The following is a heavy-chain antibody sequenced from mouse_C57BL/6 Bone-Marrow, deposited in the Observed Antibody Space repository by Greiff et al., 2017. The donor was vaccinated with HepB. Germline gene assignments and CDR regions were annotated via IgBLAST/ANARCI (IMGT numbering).Heavy chain of an antibody. Sequence: QVQLQQSGPELVKPGASVKISCKASGYAFSSSWMNWVKQRPGKGLEWIGRIYPGDGDTNYNGKFKGKATLTADKSSSTAYMRLSSLTSEDSAVYFCARSGGFDYWGQGTTLTVSS. J-gene: IGHJ2*01. CDR3: ARSGGFDY. D-gene: IGHD3-1*01. CDR2: IYPGDGDT. V-gene: IGHV1-82*01. CDR1: GYAFSSSW.